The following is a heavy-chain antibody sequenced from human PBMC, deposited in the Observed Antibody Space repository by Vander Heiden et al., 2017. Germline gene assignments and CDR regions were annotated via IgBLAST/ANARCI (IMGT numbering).Heavy chain of an antibody. V-gene: IGHV6-1*01. J-gene: IGHJ4*02. CDR1: GDSVSSNGVA. CDR2: TYYTSKWYN. CDR3: ARGSRSSFDY. D-gene: IGHD6-19*01. Sequence: QVQLQQSGPGLVKPSQPLSVTCAISGDSVSSNGVAWNWIRQSPSRGLEWLGRTYYTSKWYNDYAASVKSRIIINPDTSKNQFSLQLNSVTPEDTAVYYCARGSRSSFDYWGQGILGTVSA.